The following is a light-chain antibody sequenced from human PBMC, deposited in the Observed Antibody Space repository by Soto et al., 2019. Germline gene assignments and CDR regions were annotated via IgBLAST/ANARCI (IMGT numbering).Light chain of an antibody. Sequence: DIQMTQSPSTLSASVGDRVTITCRSSQSINNWLAWYQQKPGKAPNLLIYDVSSLGSGVPSRFSGSGSGTEFTLTISSLQPDDFATYYCQHDNDYVVWTFGQGTKVEIK. V-gene: IGKV1-5*01. CDR3: QHDNDYVVWT. J-gene: IGKJ1*01. CDR2: DVS. CDR1: QSINNW.